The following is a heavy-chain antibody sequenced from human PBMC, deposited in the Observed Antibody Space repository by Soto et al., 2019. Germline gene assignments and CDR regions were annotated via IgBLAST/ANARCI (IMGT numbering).Heavy chain of an antibody. J-gene: IGHJ5*02. D-gene: IGHD2-2*03. CDR2: ISAYNGNT. CDR3: ARDGMDIVVVPAAMSS. V-gene: IGHV1-18*01. Sequence: GASVKVSCKASGYTFTSYGISWVRQAPGQGLEWVGWISAYNGNTNYAQKLQGRVTMTTDTSTSTAYMELRSLRSDDTAVYYCARDGMDIVVVPAAMSSWGQGTLVTVSS. CDR1: GYTFTSYG.